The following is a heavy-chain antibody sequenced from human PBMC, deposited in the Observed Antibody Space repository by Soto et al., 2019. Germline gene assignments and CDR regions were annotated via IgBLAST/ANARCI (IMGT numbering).Heavy chain of an antibody. D-gene: IGHD2-2*01. CDR2: IYYSGST. V-gene: IGHV4-39*01. CDR1: GGSISSSSYY. Sequence: SETLSLTCTVSGGSISSSSYYWGWIRQPPGKGLEWIGSIYYSGSTYYSPSLKSRVTISVDTSKNQFSLKLSSVTAADTAVYYCASCSSTSFWFDSWGQGTLVTVSS. CDR3: ASCSSTSFWFDS. J-gene: IGHJ5*01.